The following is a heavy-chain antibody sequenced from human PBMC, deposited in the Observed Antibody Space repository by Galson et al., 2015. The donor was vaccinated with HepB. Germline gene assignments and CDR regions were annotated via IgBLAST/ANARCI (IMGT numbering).Heavy chain of an antibody. CDR3: ARGGGWSSIKDYGMDV. CDR2: ISSSSSYI. V-gene: IGHV3-21*01. J-gene: IGHJ6*02. CDR1: GSTFSSYS. D-gene: IGHD6-19*01. Sequence: SLRLSCAASGSTFSSYSMNWVRQAPGKGLEWVSSISSSSSYIYYADSVKGRFTISRDNAKNSLYLQMNSLRAEDTAVYYCARGGGWSSIKDYGMDVWGQGTTVTVSS.